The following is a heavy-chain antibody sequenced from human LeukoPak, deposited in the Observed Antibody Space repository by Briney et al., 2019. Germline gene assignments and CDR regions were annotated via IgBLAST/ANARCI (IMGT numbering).Heavy chain of an antibody. J-gene: IGHJ6*02. CDR1: GGTFSSYA. V-gene: IGHV1-69*04. D-gene: IGHD6-13*01. Sequence: SVKVSCKASGGTFSSYAISWVRQAPGQGLEWMGRIIPILGIANYARKFQGRVTITADKSTSTAYMELSSLRSEDTTVYYCAAGYSSSSSYYYYYGMDVWGQGTTVTVSS. CDR3: AAGYSSSSSYYYYYGMDV. CDR2: IIPILGIA.